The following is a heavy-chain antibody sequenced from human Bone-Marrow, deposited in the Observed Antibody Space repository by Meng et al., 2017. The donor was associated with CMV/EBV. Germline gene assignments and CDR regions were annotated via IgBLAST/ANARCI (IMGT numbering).Heavy chain of an antibody. J-gene: IGHJ6*02. V-gene: IGHV3-48*04. CDR2: IGGSRTNV. CDR1: GFSFSNF. Sequence: GESLKISCAASGFSFSNFIRQAPGKGLEWLSYIGGSRTNVNYADSVKGRFTISRDNAKNSLYLQMNSLRAEDTAVYYCARVEGDVVVPAAIRSYYYYYGMDVWGQGTTVTVSS. CDR3: ARVEGDVVVPAAIRSYYYYYGMDV. D-gene: IGHD2-2*02.